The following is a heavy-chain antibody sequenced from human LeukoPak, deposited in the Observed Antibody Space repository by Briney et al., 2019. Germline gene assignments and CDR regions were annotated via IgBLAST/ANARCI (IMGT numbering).Heavy chain of an antibody. V-gene: IGHV4-34*01. CDR3: ARPSVRGYSYLYYYGMDV. Sequence: SETLSLTCAVYGGSFSGYYWSWIRQPPGKGLEWIGEINHSGSTNYNPSLKSRVTISVDTSKNQFSLKLSSVTAADTAVYYCARPSVRGYSYLYYYGMDVWGQGTTVTVSS. CDR2: INHSGST. CDR1: GGSFSGYY. J-gene: IGHJ6*02. D-gene: IGHD5-18*01.